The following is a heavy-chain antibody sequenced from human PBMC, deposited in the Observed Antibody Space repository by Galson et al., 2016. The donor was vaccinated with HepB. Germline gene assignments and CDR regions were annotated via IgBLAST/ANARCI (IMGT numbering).Heavy chain of an antibody. Sequence: SLRLSCAASGFSFSDNSMNWVRQAPGKGLEWVSYINGRSSAIYYADSAKGRFTISRDNAKNTLYLQMSSLRAEDTAVYFCAREPGRGLYNYYFGMDVWGQGTTVVVSS. J-gene: IGHJ6*02. D-gene: IGHD3-10*01. CDR3: AREPGRGLYNYYFGMDV. CDR2: INGRSSAI. CDR1: GFSFSDNS. V-gene: IGHV3-48*04.